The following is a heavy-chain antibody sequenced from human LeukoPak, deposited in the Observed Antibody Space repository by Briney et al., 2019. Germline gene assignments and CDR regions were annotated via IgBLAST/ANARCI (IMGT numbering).Heavy chain of an antibody. Sequence: PGRSLRLSCAASGFTFSSYGMHWVRQAPGKGLEWVAVISYDGSNKYYADSVKGRFTISRDNSKNTLYLQMNSLRAEDTAVYYCAKDFDIWGRGTMVTVSS. V-gene: IGHV3-30*18. CDR1: GFTFSSYG. CDR3: AKDFDI. CDR2: ISYDGSNK. J-gene: IGHJ3*02.